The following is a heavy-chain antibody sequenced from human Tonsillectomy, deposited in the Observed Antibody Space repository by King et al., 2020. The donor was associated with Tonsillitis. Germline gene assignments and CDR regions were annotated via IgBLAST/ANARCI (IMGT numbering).Heavy chain of an antibody. CDR3: ARDMTGAPYNFDY. D-gene: IGHD3-9*01. Sequence: VQLVESGAEVKKPGSSVKVSCKASGGTFSSYTISWVRQAPGQGLEWMGGIIPIFGTANYAQKFQGRVTITADESTSTAYMELSSLRSDDTAVYYCARDMTGAPYNFDYWGQGTLVTVSS. V-gene: IGHV1-69*01. J-gene: IGHJ4*02. CDR1: GGTFSSYT. CDR2: IIPIFGTA.